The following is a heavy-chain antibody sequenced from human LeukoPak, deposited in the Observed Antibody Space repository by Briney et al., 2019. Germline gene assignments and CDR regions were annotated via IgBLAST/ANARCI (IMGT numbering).Heavy chain of an antibody. V-gene: IGHV4-59*01. Sequence: SETLSLTCTASGGSISSYYWSWIRQPPGKGLEWIGYIYYSGSTNYNPSLKSRVTISVDTSKNQFSLKLSSVTAADTAVYYCARDLSDSIAVAGPYYYYGMDVWGQGTTVTVSS. D-gene: IGHD6-19*01. CDR2: IYYSGST. J-gene: IGHJ6*02. CDR3: ARDLSDSIAVAGPYYYYGMDV. CDR1: GGSISSYY.